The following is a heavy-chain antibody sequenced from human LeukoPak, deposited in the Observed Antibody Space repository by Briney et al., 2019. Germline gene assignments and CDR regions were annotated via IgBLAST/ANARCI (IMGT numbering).Heavy chain of an antibody. D-gene: IGHD3-10*01. CDR1: GYTFTSYD. CDR3: AGDRDTMVRGDYYYYGMDV. V-gene: IGHV1-8*01. Sequence: ASVKVSCKASGYTFTSYDINWVRQAPGQGLEWMGWMNPNSGNTGYAQKFQGRVTMTRNTSISTAYMELSSLRSEDTAVYYCAGDRDTMVRGDYYYYGMDVWGQGTTVTVSS. CDR2: MNPNSGNT. J-gene: IGHJ6*02.